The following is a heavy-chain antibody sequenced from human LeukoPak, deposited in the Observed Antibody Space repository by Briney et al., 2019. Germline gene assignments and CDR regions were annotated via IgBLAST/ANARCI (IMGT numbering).Heavy chain of an antibody. CDR3: AKISSSAESNFDY. J-gene: IGHJ4*02. D-gene: IGHD6-25*01. CDR1: RFTFSTYA. Sequence: GRSLRLSRAASRFTFSTYAMHWVRPAPGKGLEWVAFIWPDGSKKYYADSVKGRFAISRENSKNTVYLQMNDLRPEDTALYFCAKISSSAESNFDYWGQGTLLTVSS. CDR2: IWPDGSKK. V-gene: IGHV3-33*06.